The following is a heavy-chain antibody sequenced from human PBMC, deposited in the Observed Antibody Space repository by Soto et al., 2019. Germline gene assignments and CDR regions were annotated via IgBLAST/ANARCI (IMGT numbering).Heavy chain of an antibody. Sequence: SETLSLTCTVSGGSISSSSYYWGWIRQPPGKGLEWIGRIYYSGSTYYNPSLKSRVTISVDTSKNQFSLKLSSVTAADTAVYYCARHGHYYGSGSYSDYWGQGALVTVS. CDR3: ARHGHYYGSGSYSDY. J-gene: IGHJ4*02. CDR2: IYYSGST. V-gene: IGHV4-39*01. D-gene: IGHD3-10*01. CDR1: GGSISSSSYY.